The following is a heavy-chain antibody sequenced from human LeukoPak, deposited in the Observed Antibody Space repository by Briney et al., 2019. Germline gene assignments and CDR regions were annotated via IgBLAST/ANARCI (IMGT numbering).Heavy chain of an antibody. Sequence: SETLSLTCTVSGGSISSYYWSWIRQPAGKGLEWIGRIYTSGSTNYNPSLKSRVTMSVDTSKNQFSLKLSSVTAADTAVYYCARDQAVVEMPTTQDTFDIWGQGTLVTVSS. J-gene: IGHJ3*02. CDR3: ARDQAVVEMPTTQDTFDI. CDR1: GGSISSYY. CDR2: IYTSGST. D-gene: IGHD5-24*01. V-gene: IGHV4-4*07.